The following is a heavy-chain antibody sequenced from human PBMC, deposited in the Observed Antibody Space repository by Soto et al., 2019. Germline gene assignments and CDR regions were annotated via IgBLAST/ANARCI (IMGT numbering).Heavy chain of an antibody. D-gene: IGHD3-10*01. CDR2: ISGSGGST. CDR3: AKAYMVRGASSYYYGMDV. V-gene: IGHV3-23*01. J-gene: IGHJ6*02. Sequence: SLRLSCAASGFTFSSYAMSWVRQAPGKGLEWVSAISGSGGSTYYADSVKGRFTISRDNSKNTLYLQMNSLRAEDTAVYYCAKAYMVRGASSYYYGMDVWGQGTTVTVSS. CDR1: GFTFSSYA.